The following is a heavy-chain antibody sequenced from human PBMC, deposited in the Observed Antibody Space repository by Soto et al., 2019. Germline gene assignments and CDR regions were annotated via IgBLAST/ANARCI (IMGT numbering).Heavy chain of an antibody. J-gene: IGHJ4*02. D-gene: IGHD6-19*01. CDR1: GYTFTSYG. CDR3: ARAPQEVWSGWYGY. Sequence: QVPLVQSGAEVKKPGASVKVSCKASGYTFTSYGISWVRQAPGQGLEWMGWISAYNGNTNYAQKLQGRVTMTTDTSTSTAFMELRSLRADDTAVYYCARAPQEVWSGWYGYWGQGTLVTVSS. V-gene: IGHV1-18*01. CDR2: ISAYNGNT.